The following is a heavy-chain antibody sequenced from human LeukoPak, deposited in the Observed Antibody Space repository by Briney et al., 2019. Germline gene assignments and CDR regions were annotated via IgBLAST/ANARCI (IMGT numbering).Heavy chain of an antibody. J-gene: IGHJ4*02. CDR3: ALIAVDWQQPFDY. CDR2: ISYDGSNK. Sequence: GGSLRLSCAASGFTFSTYWMSWVRQAPGKGLEWVAVISYDGSNKYYADSVKSRFTISRDNSKNTLYLQMNSLRAEDTAVYYCALIAVDWQQPFDYWGQGTLVTVSS. V-gene: IGHV3-30-3*01. CDR1: GFTFSTYW. D-gene: IGHD6-13*01.